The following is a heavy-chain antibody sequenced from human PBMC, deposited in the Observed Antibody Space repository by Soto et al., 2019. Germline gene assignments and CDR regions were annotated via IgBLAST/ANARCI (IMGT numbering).Heavy chain of an antibody. V-gene: IGHV4-39*01. J-gene: IGHJ4*02. Sequence: SETLSLTCTVSGGSISSSTYYWGWIRQPPGKGLEWIGSVYYSGSTYYNPSLKSRVTISVDTSNNQFSLKLNSVTAADTAVYYCARHKYYYDSSGYTLDYWGQGTLVTVSS. CDR3: ARHKYYYDSSGYTLDY. CDR2: VYYSGST. CDR1: GGSISSSTYY. D-gene: IGHD3-22*01.